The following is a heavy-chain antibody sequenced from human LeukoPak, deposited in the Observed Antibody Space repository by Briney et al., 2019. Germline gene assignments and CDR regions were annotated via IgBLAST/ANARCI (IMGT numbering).Heavy chain of an antibody. CDR1: GFTFSSFW. D-gene: IGHD3-22*01. CDR3: ATTYDSSGCD. Sequence: PGGSLRLSCAASGFTFSSFWMAWVRQAPGKGLEWVANIKQDGSEKYYGDSVKGRFTISRDNAKSSLYLQMNSLRAEDTAVYYCATTYDSSGCDWGQGTLVTVSS. CDR2: IKQDGSEK. V-gene: IGHV3-7*01. J-gene: IGHJ4*02.